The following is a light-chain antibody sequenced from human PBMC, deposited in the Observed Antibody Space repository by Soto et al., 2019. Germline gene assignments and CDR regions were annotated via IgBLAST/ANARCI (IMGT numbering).Light chain of an antibody. Sequence: EIVLTQSPGTLSLSPWERATLSCRASQSVSSSYLAWYQQKPGQAPRLLIYGASSRATGIPDRFRGSGSGTDFTLTISRLEPEDFAVYYCQQYGSSQITFGQGTRLEIK. CDR1: QSVSSSY. CDR2: GAS. CDR3: QQYGSSQIT. V-gene: IGKV3-20*01. J-gene: IGKJ5*01.